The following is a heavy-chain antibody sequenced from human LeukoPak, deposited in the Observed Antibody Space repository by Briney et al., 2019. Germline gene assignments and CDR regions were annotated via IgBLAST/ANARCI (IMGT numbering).Heavy chain of an antibody. J-gene: IGHJ5*02. CDR2: ISAYNGNT. D-gene: IGHD6-13*01. CDR1: GYTFTSYG. Sequence: ASVKVFCKASGYTFTSYGISWVRQAPGQGLEWMGWISAYNGNTNYAQKLQGRVTMTTDTSTSTAYMELRSLRSDDTAVYYCARVIAAALPNWFDPWGQGTLVTVSS. V-gene: IGHV1-18*01. CDR3: ARVIAAALPNWFDP.